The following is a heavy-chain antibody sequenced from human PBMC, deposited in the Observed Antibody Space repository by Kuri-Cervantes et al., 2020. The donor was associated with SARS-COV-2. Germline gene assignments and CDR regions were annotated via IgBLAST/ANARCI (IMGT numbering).Heavy chain of an antibody. V-gene: IGHV1-69*06. CDR1: GGTYSSYA. D-gene: IGHD2-2*01. CDR3: AIHLEWGCSSTSCYCGAFDI. Sequence: SVKVSCKASGGTYSSYAISWVRQAPGQGLEWMGRIVPISHTTYYAQKLQGRVTITADKSTSTAYMELSSLRSEDTAVYYCAIHLEWGCSSTSCYCGAFDIWGQGTMVTVSS. J-gene: IGHJ3*02. CDR2: IVPISHTT.